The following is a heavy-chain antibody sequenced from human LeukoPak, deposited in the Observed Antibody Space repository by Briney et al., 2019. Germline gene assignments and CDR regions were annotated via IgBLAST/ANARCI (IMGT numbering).Heavy chain of an antibody. CDR3: TTDALGYCSSTSCY. J-gene: IGHJ4*02. V-gene: IGHV3-15*01. D-gene: IGHD2-2*01. CDR2: IKSKTDGGTT. Sequence: NPGGSLRLSCAASGFTFSNAWMSWVRQAPGKGLEWVGRIKSKTDGGTTDYAAPVEGRFTISRDDSKNTLYLQMNSLKTEDTAVYYCTTDALGYCSSTSCYWGQGTLVTVSS. CDR1: GFTFSNAW.